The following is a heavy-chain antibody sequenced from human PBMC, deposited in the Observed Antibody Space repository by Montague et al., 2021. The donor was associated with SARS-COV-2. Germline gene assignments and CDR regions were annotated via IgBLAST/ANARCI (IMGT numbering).Heavy chain of an antibody. CDR3: ARDLELFGELVDAFDI. Sequence: SLRLSCAASGFTFGDHGMSWVRQAPGKGLERVSGINCNGGSTGYADSVKGRFTISRDNAKNSLYLQMNSLRAEDTALYYCARDLELFGELVDAFDIWGQGTMVTVSS. J-gene: IGHJ3*02. D-gene: IGHD3-10*02. CDR2: INCNGGST. CDR1: GFTFGDHG. V-gene: IGHV3-20*04.